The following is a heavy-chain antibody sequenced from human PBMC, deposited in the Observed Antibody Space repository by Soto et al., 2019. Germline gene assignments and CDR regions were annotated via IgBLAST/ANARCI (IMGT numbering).Heavy chain of an antibody. CDR3: AKGPTIFGVVITYSFYYGLEV. V-gene: IGHV3-23*01. D-gene: IGHD3-3*01. CDR1: GITLRTYA. Sequence: VGSLRLSCAASGITLRTYAMSWVRQAPGKGLEWVSAISGSGGSTYYADSVKGRFTISRDNSKDTLYLQMNSLRAEDTAIYYCAKGPTIFGVVITYSFYYGLEVSGQGTTVTVSS. CDR2: ISGSGGST. J-gene: IGHJ6*02.